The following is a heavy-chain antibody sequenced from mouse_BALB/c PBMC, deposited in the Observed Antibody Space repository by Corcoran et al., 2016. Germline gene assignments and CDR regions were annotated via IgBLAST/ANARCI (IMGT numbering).Heavy chain of an antibody. V-gene: IGHV1-7*01. Sequence: QVQLQQSGAELAKPGASVKMSCKASGYTFTSYWMHWVKQRPGQGLEWIGYINPSTGYTEYNQKFKDKATLTADKSSSTAYMQLSSLTSEDSAVYYCAREPTVAYWGQGTLVTVSA. CDR2: INPSTGYT. CDR3: AREPTVAY. CDR1: GYTFTSYW. J-gene: IGHJ3*01.